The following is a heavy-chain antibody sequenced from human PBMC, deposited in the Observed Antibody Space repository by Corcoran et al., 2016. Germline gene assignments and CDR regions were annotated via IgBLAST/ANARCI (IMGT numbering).Heavy chain of an antibody. J-gene: IGHJ5*02. Sequence: EVKLVESGGGLVQPGRSLRLSCEASGFAYDDYAMHWGRQTPGRGLEWVSGISGNSGSIGYADAVKRRFTISRAKDKNSMYLQMNSLRAEDTALYYRRKDGGGQLPSLGGWLAPWGQGTLVTVSS. CDR3: RKDGGGQLPSLGGWLAP. CDR1: GFAYDDYA. D-gene: IGHD3-16*01. CDR2: ISGNSGSI. V-gene: IGHV3-9*01.